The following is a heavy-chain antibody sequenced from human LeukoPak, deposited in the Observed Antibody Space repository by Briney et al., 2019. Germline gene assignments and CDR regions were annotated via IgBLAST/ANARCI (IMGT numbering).Heavy chain of an antibody. CDR1: GGSISSSSYY. D-gene: IGHD3-16*01. CDR2: IYYSGST. CDR3: ARTQTDLNAFDI. J-gene: IGHJ4*02. Sequence: SETLSLTCTVSGGSISSSSYYWGWIRQPPGKGLEWIGSIYYSGSTYYNPSLKSRVTISVDTSKNQFSLKLSSVTAEDTAVYYCARTQTDLNAFDIWGQGTLVTVSS. V-gene: IGHV4-39*07.